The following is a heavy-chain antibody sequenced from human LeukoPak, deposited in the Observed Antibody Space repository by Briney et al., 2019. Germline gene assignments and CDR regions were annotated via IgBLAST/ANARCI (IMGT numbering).Heavy chain of an antibody. J-gene: IGHJ6*02. V-gene: IGHV3-21*04. CDR2: ISSSSSYI. D-gene: IGHD3-3*01. Sequence: GGSLRLSCATAGFSFSRYSMIWVRQAPGKGLEWVSSISSSSSYIYYADSVKGRFTISRDNSKNTLYLQMNSLRAEDTAVYYCAKDCVECYYYGMDVWGQGTTVTVSS. CDR3: AKDCVECYYYGMDV. CDR1: GFSFSRYS.